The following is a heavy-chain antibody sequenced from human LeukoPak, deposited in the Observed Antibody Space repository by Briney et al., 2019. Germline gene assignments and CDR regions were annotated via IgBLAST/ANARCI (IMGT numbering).Heavy chain of an antibody. CDR2: INTDGSST. CDR3: ARSRAYYDILTGYYSQPNDAFDI. V-gene: IGHV3-74*01. CDR1: GFTFSSYW. J-gene: IGHJ3*02. D-gene: IGHD3-9*01. Sequence: PGGSLRLSCAASGFTFSSYWMHWVRHAPGKGLVWVSRINTDGSSTSYADSVKGRFIISRDNAKNSLYLQMNSLRAEDTAVYYCARSRAYYDILTGYYSQPNDAFDIWGQGTMVTVSS.